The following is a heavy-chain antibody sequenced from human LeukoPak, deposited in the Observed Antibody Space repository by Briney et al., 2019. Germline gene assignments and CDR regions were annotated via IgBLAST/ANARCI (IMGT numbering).Heavy chain of an antibody. CDR2: IYYSGST. Sequence: PSETLSLTCTVSGDSISGFYWSWIRQPPGKGLEWIGYIYYSGSTNYNPSLKSRVTISVDTSKNQFSLKLSSVTAADTAVYYCARDQCSGGSCYPGWFDPWGQGTLVTVSS. CDR3: ARDQCSGGSCYPGWFDP. CDR1: GDSISGFY. D-gene: IGHD2-15*01. V-gene: IGHV4-59*01. J-gene: IGHJ5*02.